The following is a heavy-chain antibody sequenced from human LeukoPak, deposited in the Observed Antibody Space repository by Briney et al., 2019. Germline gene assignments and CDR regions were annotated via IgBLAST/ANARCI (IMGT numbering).Heavy chain of an antibody. CDR3: ARPGVVRGSPRRAFDI. CDR2: INHSGST. Sequence: SETLSLTCAVYGGSFSGYYWSWIRQPPGEGLEWIGEINHSGSTNYNPSLKSRVTISVDTSKNQFSLKLSSVTAADTAVYYCARPGVVRGSPRRAFDIWGQGTMVTVSS. CDR1: GGSFSGYY. J-gene: IGHJ3*02. D-gene: IGHD3-10*01. V-gene: IGHV4-34*01.